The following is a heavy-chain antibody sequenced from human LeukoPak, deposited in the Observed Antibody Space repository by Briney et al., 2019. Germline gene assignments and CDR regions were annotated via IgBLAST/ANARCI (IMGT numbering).Heavy chain of an antibody. V-gene: IGHV4-59*01. Sequence: SETLSLTCTVSGGYISSYSWSWIRQPPGKGLEWIGYIYYSGSTYYNPSLKSRVTISVDTSKNQFSLKLSSVTAADTAVYYCARDQTSKGDAFDIWGQGTMVTVSS. J-gene: IGHJ3*02. CDR2: IYYSGST. CDR1: GGYISSYS. CDR3: ARDQTSKGDAFDI.